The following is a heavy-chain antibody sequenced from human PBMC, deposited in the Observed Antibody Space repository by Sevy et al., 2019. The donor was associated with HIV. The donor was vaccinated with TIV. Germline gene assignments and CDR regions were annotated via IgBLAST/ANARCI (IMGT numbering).Heavy chain of an antibody. CDR2: FAIAGDT. D-gene: IGHD1-26*01. CDR3: ARNSTSYSHFDY. J-gene: IGHJ4*02. Sequence: GGSLRLSCAASGFTFSFYDMHWVRQATGKGLEWVSGFAIAGDTYYAGSVKGRFTISRDNAKNSLYLQMNSLRAGDTAVYYCARNSTSYSHFDYWGPGTLVTVSS. V-gene: IGHV3-13*01. CDR1: GFTFSFYD.